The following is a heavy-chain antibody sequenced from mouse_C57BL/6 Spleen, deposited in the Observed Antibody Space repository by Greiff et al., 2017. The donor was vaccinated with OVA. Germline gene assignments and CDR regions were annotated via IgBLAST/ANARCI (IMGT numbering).Heavy chain of an antibody. Sequence: EVQLKESGAELVRPGSSVKMSCKTSGYTFTSYGINWVKQRPGQGLEWIGYIYNGNGYTEYKEKVKGKATLTSDTTSNTTYMQLSSLTSEDSAIYFCAREENDYASAYWGQGTLVTVSA. D-gene: IGHD2-4*01. V-gene: IGHV1-58*01. CDR1: GYTFTSYG. CDR2: IYNGNGYT. CDR3: AREENDYASAY. J-gene: IGHJ3*01.